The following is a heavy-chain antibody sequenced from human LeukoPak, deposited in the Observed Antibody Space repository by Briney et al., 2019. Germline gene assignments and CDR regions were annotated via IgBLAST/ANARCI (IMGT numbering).Heavy chain of an antibody. CDR2: INHDGSGK. J-gene: IGHJ4*02. V-gene: IGHV3-7*01. CDR1: GFSYGTYW. D-gene: IGHD6-13*01. CDR3: ARDKDSWYSDY. Sequence: GGSLRLSCAASGFSYGTYWMSWVRQAPGRGPEWVANINHDGSGKYYVDSVKGRFSISRDNAKNSLFLQMNSLRAEDMAVYYGARDKDSWYSDYWGQGTLVTVSS.